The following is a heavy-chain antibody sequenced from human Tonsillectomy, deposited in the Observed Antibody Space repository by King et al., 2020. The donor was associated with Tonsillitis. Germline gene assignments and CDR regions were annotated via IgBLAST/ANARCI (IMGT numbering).Heavy chain of an antibody. Sequence: VQLVESGGALVQPGGSLKLSCAASGFTFSTYTMKWVRQAPGKGLEWVSYISSSSTSIYYADSVKGRFTISRDNAKNSLYLQLNSLRAEDTAVYYCARGGPGDYYDRRTYYYFDYWGQGTLVTVSS. CDR2: ISSSSTSI. CDR1: GFTFSTYT. V-gene: IGHV3-48*01. D-gene: IGHD3-22*01. J-gene: IGHJ4*02. CDR3: ARGGPGDYYDRRTYYYFDY.